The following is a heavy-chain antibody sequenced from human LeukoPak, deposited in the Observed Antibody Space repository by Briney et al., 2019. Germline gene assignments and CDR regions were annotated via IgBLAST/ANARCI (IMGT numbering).Heavy chain of an antibody. CDR2: IGTTGSYI. D-gene: IGHD3-9*01. Sequence: GGSLRLSCAASGFTFSNYSMNWVRQAPGKGLEWVSSIGTTGSYIFYADSVKGRFTISRDNAKNTLYLQMNSLRAEDTAVYYCARGEYDILTDYDYWGQGILVTVSS. J-gene: IGHJ4*02. V-gene: IGHV3-21*01. CDR1: GFTFSNYS. CDR3: ARGEYDILTDYDY.